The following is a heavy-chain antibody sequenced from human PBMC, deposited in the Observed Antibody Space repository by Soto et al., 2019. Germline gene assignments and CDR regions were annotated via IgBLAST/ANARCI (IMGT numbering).Heavy chain of an antibody. Sequence: QVQMLQSGAEVKKPGTSVTVSCKSSGGTFSSYTISWVRQAPVQGLGWMGRTIPILGIAIYAQKFQGRVTINEDPAPSPAYMELGSLRSVDTAVYYCARVHSVGYHCYWGQGNLVTV. J-gene: IGHJ1*01. CDR3: ARVHSVGYHCY. D-gene: IGHD1-1*01. CDR2: TIPILGIA. V-gene: IGHV1-69*02. CDR1: GGTFSSYT.